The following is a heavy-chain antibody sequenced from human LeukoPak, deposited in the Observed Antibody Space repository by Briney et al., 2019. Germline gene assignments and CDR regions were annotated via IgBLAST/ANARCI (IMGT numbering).Heavy chain of an antibody. D-gene: IGHD2-2*01. V-gene: IGHV1-2*02. CDR1: GYTFTAYY. CDR2: INPNSGAT. Sequence: GASVNVSCKASGYTFTAYYMHWVRQAPGQGLEWMGWINPNSGATNYAQNFQGRVTMTADTPISTAYLDLSRLRSDDSAVYYCARDPVVQAGYYYGMDVWGQGTTVTVSS. CDR3: ARDPVVQAGYYYGMDV. J-gene: IGHJ6*02.